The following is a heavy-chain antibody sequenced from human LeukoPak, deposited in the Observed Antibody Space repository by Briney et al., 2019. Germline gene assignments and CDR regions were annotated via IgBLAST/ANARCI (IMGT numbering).Heavy chain of an antibody. J-gene: IGHJ6*02. CDR2: ISYDGSNI. CDR1: GFTFSSYG. CDR3: AKDQNTAMVIVYYYYGMDV. V-gene: IGHV3-30*18. D-gene: IGHD5-18*01. Sequence: GGSLRLSCAASGFTFSSYGMHWVRQAPGKGLEWVAGISYDGSNIFYADSVKGQFTISRDNSKNTLYLQMNSLRAEDTAVYYCAKDQNTAMVIVYYYYGMDVWGQGTTATVSS.